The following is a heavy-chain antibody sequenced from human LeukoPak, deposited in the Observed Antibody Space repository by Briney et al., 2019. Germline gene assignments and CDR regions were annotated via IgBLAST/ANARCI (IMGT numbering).Heavy chain of an antibody. CDR2: LYHSWST. J-gene: IGHJ4*02. V-gene: IGHV4-38-2*02. Sequence: SETLSLTCTVSGYSISSGYYWGWIRQPPGKGVEWIGTLYHSWSTYYNRSLKGRVTISVDTAKNQFYLKLTSVTAADTAVYYCARVRGYCSSTSCYRYYFDYWGQGTLVTVSS. D-gene: IGHD2-2*01. CDR1: GYSISSGYY. CDR3: ARVRGYCSSTSCYRYYFDY.